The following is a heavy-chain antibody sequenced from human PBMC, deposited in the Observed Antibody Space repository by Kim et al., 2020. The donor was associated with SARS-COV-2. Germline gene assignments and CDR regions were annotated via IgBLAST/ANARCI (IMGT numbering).Heavy chain of an antibody. CDR3: ARGNLRALDV. CDR1: GFTFSSHW. J-gene: IGHJ6*02. D-gene: IGHD4-4*01. V-gene: IGHV3-74*01. Sequence: GGSLRLSCAASGFTFSSHWMHWVRQAPGKGLVWVSRSNSDGSNPLYADSVKGRFTISRDNAKNTLYLQMNSLRAEDTAVYYCARGNLRALDVWGQGTTVTVSS. CDR2: SNSDGSNP.